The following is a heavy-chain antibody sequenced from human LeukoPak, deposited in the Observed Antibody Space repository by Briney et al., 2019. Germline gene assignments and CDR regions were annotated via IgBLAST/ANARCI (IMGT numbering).Heavy chain of an antibody. V-gene: IGHV1-2*02. Sequence: ASVKVSCKASGYTFTGYYMHWVRQAPGQGLEWMGWINPNSGGTNYAQKFQGRVTMTRDTSISTAYMELSRLRSDDTAVYYCARAPLVRGTYDYWGQGTLVTVSS. J-gene: IGHJ4*02. CDR3: ARAPLVRGTYDY. CDR2: INPNSGGT. CDR1: GYTFTGYY. D-gene: IGHD3-10*01.